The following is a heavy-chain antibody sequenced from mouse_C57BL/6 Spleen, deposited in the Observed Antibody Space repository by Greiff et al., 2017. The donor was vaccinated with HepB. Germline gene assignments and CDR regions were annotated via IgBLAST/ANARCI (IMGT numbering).Heavy chain of an antibody. D-gene: IGHD1-1*01. CDR1: GYTFTSYW. CDR3: ARNGGSSYVRFAY. Sequence: VQLQQSGAELVKPGASVKLSCKASGYTFTSYWMQWVKQRPGQGLEWIGEIDPSDSYTNYNQKFKGKATLTVDTSSSTAYMQLSSLTSEDSAVYYCARNGGSSYVRFAYWGQGTLVTVSA. V-gene: IGHV1-50*01. CDR2: IDPSDSYT. J-gene: IGHJ3*01.